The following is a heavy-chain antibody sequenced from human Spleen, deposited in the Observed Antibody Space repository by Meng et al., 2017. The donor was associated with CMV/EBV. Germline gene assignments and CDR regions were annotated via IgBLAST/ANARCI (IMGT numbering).Heavy chain of an antibody. V-gene: IGHV3-33*06. J-gene: IGHJ6*02. CDR2: IWYDGSNK. Sequence: GESLKISCAAAGFTFSSYGMHWVRQAPGKGLEWVAVIWYDGSNKYYADSVKGRFTISRDNSKNTLYLQMNSLRAEDTAVYYCAKAQLAMVVTGMDVWGQGTTVPFSS. CDR3: AKAQLAMVVTGMDV. CDR1: GFTFSSYG. D-gene: IGHD4-23*01.